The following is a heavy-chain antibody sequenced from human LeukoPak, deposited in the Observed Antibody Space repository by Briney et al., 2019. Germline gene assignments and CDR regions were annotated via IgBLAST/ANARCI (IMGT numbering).Heavy chain of an antibody. J-gene: IGHJ4*02. CDR1: GFTFSSYG. D-gene: IGHD2-15*01. CDR2: ISYDGSNK. Sequence: GGSLRLSCAASGFTFSSYGMHWVRQAPGKGLEWVAVISYDGSNKYYADSVKGRFTISRDNSKNTLYLQMNSLRAEDTAVYYCAKVLNPAGQGYCSGGSCYPPDYWGQGTLDTVSS. CDR3: AKVLNPAGQGYCSGGSCYPPDY. V-gene: IGHV3-30*18.